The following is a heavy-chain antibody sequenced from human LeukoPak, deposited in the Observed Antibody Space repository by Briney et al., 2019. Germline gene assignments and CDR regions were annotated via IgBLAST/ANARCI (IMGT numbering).Heavy chain of an antibody. CDR1: GFTFSSYW. CDR2: IDSDGSST. V-gene: IGHV3-74*01. D-gene: IGHD2-15*01. J-gene: IGHJ4*02. CDR3: ARSGAPTPDY. Sequence: GGSLRLSCAASGFTFSSYWMHCVRQAPGKGLVWVSRIDSDGSSTIYADSVKGRFTVSRDNAKNTLNLQMNSLRAEDTALYYCARSGAPTPDYWGQGTLVIVPS.